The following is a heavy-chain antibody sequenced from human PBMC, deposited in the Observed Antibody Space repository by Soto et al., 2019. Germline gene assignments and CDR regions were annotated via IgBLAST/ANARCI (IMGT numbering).Heavy chain of an antibody. Sequence: VSVKVSCTVSGYTLTELSMHWVRQAPGKGLEWMGGFDPEDGETIYAQKFQGRVTMTEDTSTDTAYMELSSLRSEDTAVYYCARGYSSSPYGEGWFDPWGQGTLDTV. D-gene: IGHD6-13*01. CDR3: ARGYSSSPYGEGWFDP. J-gene: IGHJ5*02. CDR2: FDPEDGET. V-gene: IGHV1-24*01. CDR1: GYTLTELS.